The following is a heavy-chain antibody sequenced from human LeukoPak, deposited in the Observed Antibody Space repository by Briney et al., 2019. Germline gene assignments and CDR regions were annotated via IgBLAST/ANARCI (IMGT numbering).Heavy chain of an antibody. CDR1: GGSFSGYY. V-gene: IGHV4-34*01. Sequence: SETLSLTCAVYGGSFSGYYWSWIRQPPGKGLELIGEINHSGSTNYNPSLKSRVTISVDTSKNQFSLKLSSVTAADTAMYYCARESTTVAGTFDYWGQGTLVTVSS. J-gene: IGHJ4*02. CDR2: INHSGST. CDR3: ARESTTVAGTFDY. D-gene: IGHD6-19*01.